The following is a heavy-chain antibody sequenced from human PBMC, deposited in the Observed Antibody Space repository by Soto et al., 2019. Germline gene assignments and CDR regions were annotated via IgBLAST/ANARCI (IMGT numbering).Heavy chain of an antibody. CDR2: INGYGGST. V-gene: IGHV3-23*01. J-gene: IGHJ5*02. CDR1: GLTFSSYA. CDR3: AKGPLNSFSPANWFDP. D-gene: IGHD1-26*01. Sequence: PGGSLRLSCAASGLTFSSYAMSWVRQAPGKGLEWVSVINGYGGSTSYADSVKGRFTISRDNFKNTLSLQMTSLRVEDTAIYYCAKGPLNSFSPANWFDPWGQGTLITVSS.